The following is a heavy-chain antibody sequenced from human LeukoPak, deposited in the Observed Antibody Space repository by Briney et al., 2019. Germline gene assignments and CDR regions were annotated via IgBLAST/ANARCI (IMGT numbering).Heavy chain of an antibody. J-gene: IGHJ4*02. Sequence: GGSLRLSWAASGFTFSSYWMHWVRQAPGKGLVWVSRIYSDGSSTSSADSVKGRFTVSRDNAKNTLYLQMNSLRAEDTAVYYCARDGSLPDYWGQGTLVTVSS. CDR3: ARDGSLPDY. CDR1: GFTFSSYW. V-gene: IGHV3-74*01. CDR2: IYSDGSST.